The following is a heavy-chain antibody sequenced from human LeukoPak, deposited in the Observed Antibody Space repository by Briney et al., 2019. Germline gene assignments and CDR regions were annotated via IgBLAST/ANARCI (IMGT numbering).Heavy chain of an antibody. Sequence: GESLKISCKGSGYSFTSYWIGWVRQMPGKDLEWMEIIYPGDSDTRYSPSFQGQVTISADKSISTAYLQWSSLKASDTAMYFCSRHRDYTYGYSDYWGQGTLVTVSS. V-gene: IGHV5-51*01. CDR1: GYSFTSYW. CDR2: IYPGDSDT. CDR3: SRHRDYTYGYSDY. J-gene: IGHJ4*02. D-gene: IGHD5-18*01.